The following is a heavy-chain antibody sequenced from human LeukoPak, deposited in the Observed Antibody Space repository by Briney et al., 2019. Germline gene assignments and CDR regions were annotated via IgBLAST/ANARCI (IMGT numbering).Heavy chain of an antibody. Sequence: SETLSLTCTVSGGSISSSSYYWGWIRQPPGKGLEWIGSIYYSGSTYYNPSLKSRVTISVDTSKNQFSLKLSSVTAADTAVYYCARGQRGSRYYYYYYYMDVWGKGTTVTVSS. D-gene: IGHD1-26*01. V-gene: IGHV4-39*07. CDR2: IYYSGST. J-gene: IGHJ6*03. CDR1: GGSISSSSYY. CDR3: ARGQRGSRYYYYYYYMDV.